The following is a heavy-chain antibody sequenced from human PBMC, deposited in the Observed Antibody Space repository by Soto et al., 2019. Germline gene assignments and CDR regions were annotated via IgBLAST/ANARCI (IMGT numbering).Heavy chain of an antibody. D-gene: IGHD6-6*01. CDR3: AFDSSSSGMDY. CDR2: IYHSGST. V-gene: IGHV4-4*02. Sequence: SETLSLTCAVSGGSISSSNWWSWVRQPPGKGLEWIGEIYHSGSTDYNPSLKSRVTISVDKSKNQFSLKLSSVTAADTAVYYCAFDSSSSGMDYWGQGTLVTVSS. J-gene: IGHJ4*02. CDR1: GGSISSSNW.